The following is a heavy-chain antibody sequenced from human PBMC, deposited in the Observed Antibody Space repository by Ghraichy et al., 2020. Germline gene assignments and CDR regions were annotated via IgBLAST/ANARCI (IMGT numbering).Heavy chain of an antibody. V-gene: IGHV4-30-2*01. D-gene: IGHD2-21*02. J-gene: IGHJ5*02. CDR1: GGSISSDDYS. CDR2: IFHSGNT. CDR3: ARTKGDSSNWFDP. Sequence: SQTLSLTCAVSGGSISSDDYSWSWIRQPPGKDLEWLGHIFHSGNTFFNPSLKSRVAMSVDRYKTHFFLTLTSVTAADTAVYYCARTKGDSSNWFDPWGQGILVTVSS.